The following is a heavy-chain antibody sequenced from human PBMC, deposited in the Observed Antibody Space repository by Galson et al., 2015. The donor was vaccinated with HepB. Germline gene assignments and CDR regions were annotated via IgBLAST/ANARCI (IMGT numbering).Heavy chain of an antibody. V-gene: IGHV3-21*01. CDR2: ISSSSSYI. Sequence: SLRLSCAASGFTFSSYSMNWVRQAPGKGLEWVSSISSSSSYIYYADSVKGRFTISRDNAKNSLYLQMNSLRAEDMAVYYCARPYCSSTSCYLYYYYYMDVWGKGTTVTVSS. CDR3: ARPYCSSTSCYLYYYYYMDV. J-gene: IGHJ6*03. D-gene: IGHD2-2*01. CDR1: GFTFSSYS.